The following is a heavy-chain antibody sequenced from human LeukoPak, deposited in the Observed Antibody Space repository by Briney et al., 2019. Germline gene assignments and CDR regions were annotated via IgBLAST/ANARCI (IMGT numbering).Heavy chain of an antibody. CDR3: ARISTSGSYYPDY. V-gene: IGHV3-72*01. CDR2: SRNKAKSYTT. J-gene: IGHJ4*02. CDR1: GFTFSDHY. Sequence: GGSLRLSCAASGFTFSDHYMDWVRLAPGKGLEWVGRSRNKAKSYTTEYAASVKGRFTISRDGSEYSMYLQMNSLKTENTAVYFCARISTSGSYYPDYWGQGTLVTVSS. D-gene: IGHD3-10*01.